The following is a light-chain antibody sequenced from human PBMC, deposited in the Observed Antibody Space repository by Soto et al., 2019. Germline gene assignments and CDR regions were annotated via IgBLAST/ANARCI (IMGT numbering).Light chain of an antibody. J-gene: IGKJ1*01. CDR1: QGISKY. Sequence: DIQMTQSPSSLSASVGDRVTITCRASQGISKYLAWYQQKAGKVPKLLIYAASTLQSGVPSRFSGSGSGTDFTLTISSLQPEDVETYYCQKYNSAPPPFGQGTTVEIK. CDR3: QKYNSAPPP. CDR2: AAS. V-gene: IGKV1-27*01.